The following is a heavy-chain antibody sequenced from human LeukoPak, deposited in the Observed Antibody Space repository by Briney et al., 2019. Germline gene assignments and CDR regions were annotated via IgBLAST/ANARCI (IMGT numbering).Heavy chain of an antibody. CDR2: IYHSGST. V-gene: IGHV4-38-2*02. Sequence: PSETLSLTCTVSGYSISSGYYWGWIRQPPGKGLEWIGGIYHSGSTYYNPSLKSRVTISVDTSKNQFSLKLSSVTAADTAVYYCAGETYYDILTGMVRRAFDIWGQGTMVTVSS. CDR3: AGETYYDILTGMVRRAFDI. J-gene: IGHJ3*02. D-gene: IGHD3-9*01. CDR1: GYSISSGYY.